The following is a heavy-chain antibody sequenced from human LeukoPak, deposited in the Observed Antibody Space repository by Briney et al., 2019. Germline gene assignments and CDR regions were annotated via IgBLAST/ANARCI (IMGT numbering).Heavy chain of an antibody. CDR1: GASIRTYY. V-gene: IGHV4-59*01. D-gene: IGHD6-19*01. J-gene: IGHJ4*02. Sequence: SETLSLTCNVSGASIRTYYRCWIRQPPGKGLEWVGHIYYSGGTRYNPSLKSRVTISVDTSKNQFSLKLNSVTAADTALYYCAREQAVAGSGFDYWGQGTLVTVSS. CDR3: AREQAVAGSGFDY. CDR2: IYYSGGT.